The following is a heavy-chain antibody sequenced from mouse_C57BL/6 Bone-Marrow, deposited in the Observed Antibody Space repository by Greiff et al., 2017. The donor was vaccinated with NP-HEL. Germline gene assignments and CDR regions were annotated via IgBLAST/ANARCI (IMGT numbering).Heavy chain of an antibody. CDR2: IYPRSGNT. J-gene: IGHJ4*01. CDR1: GYTFTSYG. CDR3: AREGLYYDYLYYAMDY. Sequence: QVQLQQSGAELARPGASVKLSCKASGYTFTSYGLSWVKQRTGQGLEWIGEIYPRSGNTYYNEKFKGKATLTADKSSSTAYMELRSLTSEDSAVYFCAREGLYYDYLYYAMDYWGQGTSVTVSS. V-gene: IGHV1-81*01. D-gene: IGHD2-4*01.